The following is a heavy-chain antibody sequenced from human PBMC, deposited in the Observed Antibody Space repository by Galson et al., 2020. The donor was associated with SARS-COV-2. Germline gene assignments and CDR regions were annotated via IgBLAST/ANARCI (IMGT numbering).Heavy chain of an antibody. CDR1: GFTFSSYS. J-gene: IGHJ1*01. D-gene: IGHD3-10*01. V-gene: IGHV3-48*04. CDR2: ISSSGKTT. CDR3: TRSIISDKEVTKYFQD. Sequence: GGSLRLSCAASGFTFSSYSMNWVRQAPGQGLEWIAHISSSGKTTLYADSVTGRFTISRDNARNSLFLEMNSLRAEDTATYYCTRSIISDKEVTKYFQDWGQGTQVIVSS.